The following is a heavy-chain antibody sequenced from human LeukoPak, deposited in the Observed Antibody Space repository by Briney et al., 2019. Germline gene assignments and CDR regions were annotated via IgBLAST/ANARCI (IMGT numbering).Heavy chain of an antibody. CDR2: TYYRSKWYN. J-gene: IGHJ5*02. CDR3: ARDPYSSGWYGNENYYWFDP. CDR1: GDIVFSNSAA. D-gene: IGHD6-19*01. Sequence: SQTLSLTCAISGDIVFSNSAAWNWIRQSPSRGLEWLGRTYYRSKWYNDYAVSVKIRITINPDTSKNQFSLQLNSVTPEDTAVYYCARDPYSSGWYGNENYYWFDPWGQGTLVTVSS. V-gene: IGHV6-1*01.